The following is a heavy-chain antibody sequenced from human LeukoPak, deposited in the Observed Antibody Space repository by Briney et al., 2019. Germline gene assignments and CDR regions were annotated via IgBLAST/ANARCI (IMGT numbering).Heavy chain of an antibody. J-gene: IGHJ4*02. CDR3: ARQWTTVTDY. CDR1: GGSISSSSYY. Sequence: PSEILSLTCTVSGGSISSSSYYWGWIRQPPGKGLEWIGSIYYSGSTYYNPFLKSRVTISVDTSKNQFSLKLSSVTAADTAVYYCARQWTTVTDYWGQGTLVTVSS. D-gene: IGHD4-11*01. CDR2: IYYSGST. V-gene: IGHV4-39*01.